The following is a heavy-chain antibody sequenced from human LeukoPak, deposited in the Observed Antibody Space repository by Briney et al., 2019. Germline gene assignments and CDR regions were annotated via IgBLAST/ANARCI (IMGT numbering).Heavy chain of an antibody. D-gene: IGHD5-12*01. CDR1: GYTFTGYY. J-gene: IGHJ5*02. CDR3: ARDRDSGYDLWFDP. CDR2: INPNSGGT. Sequence: ASVKVSCKASGYTFTGYYMHWVQQAPGQGLKWMGWINPNSGGTNYAQKFQGRVTTTRDTSISTAYMELSRLRSDDTAVYYCARDRDSGYDLWFDPWGQGTLVTVSS. V-gene: IGHV1-2*02.